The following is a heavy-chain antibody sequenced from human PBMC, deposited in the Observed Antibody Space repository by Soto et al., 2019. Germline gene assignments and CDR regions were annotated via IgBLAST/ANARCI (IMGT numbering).Heavy chain of an antibody. V-gene: IGHV1-18*01. J-gene: IGHJ4*02. CDR2: ISAYNGNT. D-gene: IGHD3-9*01. CDR3: ARVKNVVRYFAWLLGFDY. Sequence: QVQLVQSGAEVKKPGASVKVSCKASGYTFTSYGISWVRQAPGQGLEWMGWISAYNGNTNYAQKLQGRVTMTTDTSPSTAYMGLRSLRSDDTAVYYCARVKNVVRYFAWLLGFDYWGQGTLVTVSS. CDR1: GYTFTSYG.